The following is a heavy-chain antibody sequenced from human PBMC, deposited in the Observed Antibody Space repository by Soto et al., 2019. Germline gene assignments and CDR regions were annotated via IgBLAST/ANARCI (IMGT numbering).Heavy chain of an antibody. CDR1: GYTFSNHY. CDR2: INPRSTST. CDR3: AREGLLGYYDSSGYMDY. V-gene: IGHV1-46*03. Sequence: GASVKVSCKASGYTFSNHYMHWVRQAPGQGLEWMGIINPRSTSTSYAQKFQGRVTMTRDTSTRTVYMELSSLRSEDTAVYYCAREGLLGYYDSSGYMDYWGQGALVTVSS. D-gene: IGHD3-22*01. J-gene: IGHJ4*02.